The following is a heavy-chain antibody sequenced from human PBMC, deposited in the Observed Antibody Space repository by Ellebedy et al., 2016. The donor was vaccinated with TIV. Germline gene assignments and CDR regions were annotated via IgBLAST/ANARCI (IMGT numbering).Heavy chain of an antibody. D-gene: IGHD6-19*01. CDR3: ARDHRYSSGWYYYYGMDV. V-gene: IGHV3-30*03. Sequence: GGSLRLSXAASGFTFSSYGMHWVRQAPGKGLEWVAVISYDGSNKYYADSVKGRFTISRDNSKNTLYLQMNSLRAEDTAVYYCARDHRYSSGWYYYYGMDVWGQGTTVTVSS. J-gene: IGHJ6*02. CDR1: GFTFSSYG. CDR2: ISYDGSNK.